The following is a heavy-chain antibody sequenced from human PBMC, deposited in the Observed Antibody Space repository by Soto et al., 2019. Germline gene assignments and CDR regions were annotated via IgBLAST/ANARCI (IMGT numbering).Heavy chain of an antibody. V-gene: IGHV5-51*01. D-gene: IGHD3-3*01. Sequence: GESLKISCKGSGYSFTSYWIGWVRQMPGKGLEWMGIIYPGDSDTRYSPSFQGQVTISADKSISTAYLQWSSLKASDTAMYYCARYLRDFWSGYYTPYYYYGMDVWGQGTTVTVSS. CDR2: IYPGDSDT. J-gene: IGHJ6*02. CDR1: GYSFTSYW. CDR3: ARYLRDFWSGYYTPYYYYGMDV.